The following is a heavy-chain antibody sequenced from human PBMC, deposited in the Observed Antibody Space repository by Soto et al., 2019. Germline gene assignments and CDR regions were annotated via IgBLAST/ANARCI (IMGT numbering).Heavy chain of an antibody. CDR2: INPSGGST. D-gene: IGHD4-17*01. CDR3: ARDRAFLKSTVTHYYYGMDV. V-gene: IGHV1-46*01. J-gene: IGHJ6*02. CDR1: GYTFTSYY. Sequence: ASVKVSCKASGYTFTSYYMHWVRQAPGQGLEWMGIINPSGGSTSYAQKFQGRVTMTRDTSTSTVYMELSSLRSGDTAVYYCARDRAFLKSTVTHYYYGMDVWGQGTTVTVPS.